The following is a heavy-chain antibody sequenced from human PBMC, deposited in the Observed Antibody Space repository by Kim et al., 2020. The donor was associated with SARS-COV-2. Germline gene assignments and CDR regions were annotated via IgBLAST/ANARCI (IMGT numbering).Heavy chain of an antibody. D-gene: IGHD3-22*01. CDR3: ARGDDSSGYYYGRNWFDP. CDR1: GGSISSYY. Sequence: SETLSLTCTVSGGSISSYYWSWIRQPPGKGLEWIGYIYYSGSTNYNPSLKSRVTISVDTSKNQFSLKLSSVTAADTAVYYCARGDDSSGYYYGRNWFDP. CDR2: IYYSGST. V-gene: IGHV4-59*13. J-gene: IGHJ5*02.